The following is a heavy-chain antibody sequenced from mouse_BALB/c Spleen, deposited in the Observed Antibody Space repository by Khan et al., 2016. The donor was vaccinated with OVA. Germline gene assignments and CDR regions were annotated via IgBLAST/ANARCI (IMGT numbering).Heavy chain of an antibody. CDR1: GYTFTNYV. Sequence: VQLQQSGPELVEPGASVKMSCKASGYTFTNYVMHWVKQKPGQGLEWIGYINPYNAGTRYNEKFKGKATLTSDISSTTAYMELSSLTSEDSAVDYCAGEASSWDFSFPYWGQGTLVTVSA. V-gene: IGHV1S136*01. CDR2: INPYNAGT. D-gene: IGHD4-1*01. CDR3: AGEASSWDFSFPY. J-gene: IGHJ3*01.